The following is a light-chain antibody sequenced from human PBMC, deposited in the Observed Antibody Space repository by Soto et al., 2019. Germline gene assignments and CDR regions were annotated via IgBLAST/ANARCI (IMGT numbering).Light chain of an antibody. CDR1: QSINNW. Sequence: IQMTQSPSTVSASVGDRVTITCRASQSINNWLAWYQQKPGKAPKLLIYDVSSLGSGVPSRFSGSGSGAEFTLTISSLQPDDFATYYGQQYNSNFGGGTRVEIK. CDR3: QQYNSN. J-gene: IGKJ4*01. V-gene: IGKV1-5*01. CDR2: DVS.